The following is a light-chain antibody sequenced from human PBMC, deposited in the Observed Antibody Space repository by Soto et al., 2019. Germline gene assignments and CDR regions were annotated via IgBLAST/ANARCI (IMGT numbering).Light chain of an antibody. CDR3: QQYNNWPPWT. CDR2: GAS. CDR1: QSVSSN. J-gene: IGKJ1*01. V-gene: IGKV3-15*01. Sequence: EIVMTQSPATLSVSPGERATLSCRASQSVSSNLTWIQQKPGQAPRLLIYGASTRATGIPARLSGSGSGTEFKLTISSLQAEDFAVYYCQQYNNWPPWTFGQGTKVDIK.